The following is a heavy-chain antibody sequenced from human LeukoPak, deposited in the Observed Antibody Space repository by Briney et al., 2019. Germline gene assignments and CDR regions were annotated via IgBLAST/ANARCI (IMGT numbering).Heavy chain of an antibody. CDR3: ASRGGYRSYYYYYYMDV. V-gene: IGHV1-2*02. CDR1: GYTFTGYY. CDR2: INPNSGGT. Sequence: GASVKVSCKASGYTFTGYYMHWVRQAPGQGLEWMGWINPNSGGTNYAQKFQGRVTMTRDTSISTAYMELSRLRSDDTAVYYCASRGGYRSYYYYYYMDVWGKGTTVTVSS. D-gene: IGHD3-22*01. J-gene: IGHJ6*03.